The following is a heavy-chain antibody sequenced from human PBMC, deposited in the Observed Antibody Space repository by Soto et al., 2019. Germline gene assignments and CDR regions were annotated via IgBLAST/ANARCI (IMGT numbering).Heavy chain of an antibody. CDR1: GFTFSSYW. CDR2: INSDVSGT. Sequence: EVQLVESGGGLVQPGGSLRLSCAASGFTFSSYWMHWVRQAPGKGLVWVSRINSDVSGTSYADSVKGRFTISRDNAKNTLFLLMNSLRAEDTAVYYCARDRSYGMDVWGQGTTVTVSS. J-gene: IGHJ6*02. V-gene: IGHV3-74*01. CDR3: ARDRSYGMDV.